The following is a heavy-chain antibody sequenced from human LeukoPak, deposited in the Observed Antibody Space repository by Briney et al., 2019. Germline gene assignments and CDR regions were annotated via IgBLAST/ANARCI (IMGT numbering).Heavy chain of an antibody. CDR3: ARDRWELPHYYYSGLDV. CDR1: RFTFYEYS. Sequence: GGSLRLSCATSRFTFYEYSMNWVRQAPGKGLEWVSSILSGSGNIYYADSVKGRFTISRDNAKNSLYLQMNSLRADDTAVYYCARDRWELPHYYYSGLDVWGQGTTVTVSS. V-gene: IGHV3-21*01. CDR2: ILSGSGNI. J-gene: IGHJ6*02. D-gene: IGHD1-26*01.